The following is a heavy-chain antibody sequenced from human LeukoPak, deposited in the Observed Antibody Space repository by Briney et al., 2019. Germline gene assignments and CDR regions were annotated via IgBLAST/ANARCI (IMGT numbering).Heavy chain of an antibody. CDR1: GFTFSSYW. V-gene: IGHV3-7*01. CDR2: IKQDGSEK. CDR3: ARDVSITMVRVAKDY. Sequence: PGGSLRLSCAASGFTFSSYWMSWVRQAPGKGLEWVANIKQDGSEKYYVDSVKGRFTISRDNAKNSLYLQMNSLRAEDTAVYYCARDVSITMVRVAKDYWGQGTLVTVSS. J-gene: IGHJ4*02. D-gene: IGHD3-10*01.